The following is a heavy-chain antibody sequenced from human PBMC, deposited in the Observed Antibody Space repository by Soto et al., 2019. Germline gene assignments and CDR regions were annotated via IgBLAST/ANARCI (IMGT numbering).Heavy chain of an antibody. CDR1: GYSFTSYW. J-gene: IGHJ6*02. D-gene: IGHD2-2*01. CDR2: IYPGDSDT. CDR3: ARHPSPDPDYYGMDV. V-gene: IGHV5-51*01. Sequence: PGESLKISCKGSGYSFTSYWIGWVRQMPGKGLEWMGIIYPGDSDTRYSPSFQGQVTISADKSISTAYLQWSSLKASDTAMYYCARHPSPDPDYYGMDVWGQGTTVTVSS.